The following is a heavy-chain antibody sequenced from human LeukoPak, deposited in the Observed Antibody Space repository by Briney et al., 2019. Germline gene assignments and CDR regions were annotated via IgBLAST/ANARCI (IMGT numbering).Heavy chain of an antibody. CDR2: IISSGSSL. CDR3: ARGGSGYGHDAFDI. V-gene: IGHV3-48*03. Sequence: GGSLRLSCAASGFTFSNYEMNWVRQAPGKGLEWVSYIISSGSSLYYANSVKGRFTISRDNAKNSLYLQMNSLRAEDTAVYYCARGGSGYGHDAFDIWGQGTMVTVSS. D-gene: IGHD5-12*01. CDR1: GFTFSNYE. J-gene: IGHJ3*02.